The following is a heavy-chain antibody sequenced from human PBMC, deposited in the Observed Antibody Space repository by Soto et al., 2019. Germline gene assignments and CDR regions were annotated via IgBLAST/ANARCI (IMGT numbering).Heavy chain of an antibody. CDR1: GYSFTSYW. D-gene: IGHD3-9*01. J-gene: IGHJ6*02. CDR2: IDPSDSYT. V-gene: IGHV5-10-1*01. Sequence: GESLKISCKGSGYSFTSYWISWVRQMPGKGLEWMGRIDPSDSYTNYSPSFQGHVTISADKSISTAYLQWSSLKASDTAMYYCARRGYFHWLFEGGMDVWGQGTTVTVSS. CDR3: ARRGYFHWLFEGGMDV.